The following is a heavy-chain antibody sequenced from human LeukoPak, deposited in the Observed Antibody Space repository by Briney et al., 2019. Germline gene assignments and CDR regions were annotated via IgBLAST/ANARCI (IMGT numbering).Heavy chain of an antibody. Sequence: ASVKVSCKASGYTFANFDINWVRQATGQGLEWMGWMNPDSGNTGYAQKFQGRVAMTRNTSISTAYMELSGLTSEDTAVYYCARGYGIKGAHPIDYWGQGTLVTVSS. CDR2: MNPDSGNT. CDR1: GYTFANFD. CDR3: ARGYGIKGAHPIDY. J-gene: IGHJ4*02. D-gene: IGHD1-26*01. V-gene: IGHV1-8*02.